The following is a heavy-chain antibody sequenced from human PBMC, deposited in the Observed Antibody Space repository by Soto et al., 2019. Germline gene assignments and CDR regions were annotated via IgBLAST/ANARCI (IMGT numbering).Heavy chain of an antibody. CDR2: FYPSGKT. Sequence: QVQLQESGPGPVKPSETLSLTCTVSGGSISCYYWCWVRQPAGKGLEWTGLFYPSGKTNFSPSLKSRLTMSADTSRNQFSLNLTSVTAADTAVFYCARCGLDYGMDVWGQGTTVTVSS. D-gene: IGHD6-25*01. V-gene: IGHV4-4*07. J-gene: IGHJ6*02. CDR3: ARCGLDYGMDV. CDR1: GGSISCYY.